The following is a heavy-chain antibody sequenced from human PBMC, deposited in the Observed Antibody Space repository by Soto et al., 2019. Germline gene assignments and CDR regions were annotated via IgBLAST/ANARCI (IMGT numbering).Heavy chain of an antibody. V-gene: IGHV1-18*01. CDR3: ARDRLIAVTGLLHY. CDR2: ISAYNGKT. D-gene: IGHD6-19*01. J-gene: IGHJ4*02. Sequence: QVQLVQSGAEVKKPGASVKVSCKTSGYPFTSYGINWVRQAPGQGPEWMGWISAYNGKTSYTQKFQGRVTMTTDTPPSTAYMALRSLRSDDTAVYYCARDRLIAVTGLLHYWGQGTLVTVSS. CDR1: GYPFTSYG.